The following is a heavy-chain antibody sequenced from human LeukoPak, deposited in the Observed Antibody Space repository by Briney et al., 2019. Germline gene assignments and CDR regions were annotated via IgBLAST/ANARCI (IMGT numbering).Heavy chain of an antibody. D-gene: IGHD3-10*01. CDR1: GFTLSSYW. CDR2: IKQDGSEK. V-gene: IGHV3-7*01. J-gene: IGHJ4*02. Sequence: GGSLRLSCAASGFTLSSYWMSWVRQAPGKGLEWVANIKQDGSEKYYVDSVKGRFTISRDNAKNSLYLQMNSLRAEDTAVYYCARRLAWFGELFDYWGQGTLVTVSS. CDR3: ARRLAWFGELFDY.